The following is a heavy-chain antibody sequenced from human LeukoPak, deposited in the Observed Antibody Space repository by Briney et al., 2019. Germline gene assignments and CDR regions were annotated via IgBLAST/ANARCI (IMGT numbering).Heavy chain of an antibody. J-gene: IGHJ4*02. CDR1: GFSLRTPGEG. D-gene: IGHD6-13*01. V-gene: IGHV2-5*02. Sequence: SGPTLVNPTQTLTLTCSFSGFSLRTPGEGVAWIRQPPGKALEWLALIYWDNDKLCSPSLKSRLTITKDISKNQVVLTLTDMDPVDTATYYCARKGLAATDTTFDYWGQGTLVTVSS. CDR3: ARKGLAATDTTFDY. CDR2: IYWDNDK.